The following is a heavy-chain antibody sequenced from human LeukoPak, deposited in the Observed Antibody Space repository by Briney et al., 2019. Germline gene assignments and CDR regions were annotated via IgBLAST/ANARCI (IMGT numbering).Heavy chain of an antibody. Sequence: PSETLSLTCTVSGGSISTYYCSWIRQPPGKGLEWIGEINHSGSTNYNPSLKSRVTISVDTSKNQFSLKLSSVTAADTAVYYCARQSCSTSCYLRIRKNWFDPWGQGTLVTVSS. CDR2: INHSGST. D-gene: IGHD2-2*01. CDR1: GGSISTYY. V-gene: IGHV4-34*01. J-gene: IGHJ5*02. CDR3: ARQSCSTSCYLRIRKNWFDP.